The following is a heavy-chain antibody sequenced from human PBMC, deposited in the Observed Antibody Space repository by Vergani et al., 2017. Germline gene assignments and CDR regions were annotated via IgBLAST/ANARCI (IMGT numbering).Heavy chain of an antibody. V-gene: IGHV4-39*01. D-gene: IGHD2-15*01. CDR1: GDSVISTDYH. CDR2: MDYSGIT. CDR3: ASKRGACRAAYCHSYDF. Sequence: QVQLQESGPGLVKPSETLSLTCTVSGDSVISTDYHWGWIRQPPGKGLEWIGSMDYSGITSYNPSLESRITISFETPKNQFSLRLTSVTAADPAVYYCASKRGACRAAYCHSYDFWGPGTLVGVSS. J-gene: IGHJ4*02.